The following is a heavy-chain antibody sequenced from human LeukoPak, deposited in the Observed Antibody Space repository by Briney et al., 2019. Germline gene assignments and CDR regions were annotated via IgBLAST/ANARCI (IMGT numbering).Heavy chain of an antibody. CDR2: IKQDGSEK. V-gene: IGHV3-7*01. Sequence: GGSLRLSCAASGFTFSSYWMSWVRQAPGKGLEWVANIKQDGSEKYYVDSVKGRFTISRDNAKNSLYLQMNSLRAEDTAVYYCARSLRFLEWLSRTNNWFDPWGQGTLVTVSS. CDR1: GFTFSSYW. D-gene: IGHD3-3*01. CDR3: ARSLRFLEWLSRTNNWFDP. J-gene: IGHJ5*02.